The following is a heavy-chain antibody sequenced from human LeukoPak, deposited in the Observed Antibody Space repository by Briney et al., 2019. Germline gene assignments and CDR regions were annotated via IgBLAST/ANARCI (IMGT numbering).Heavy chain of an antibody. CDR2: ISSSSSYI. CDR1: GFTFSSYS. V-gene: IGHV3-21*04. CDR3: ARHREGLLWFGELPHPLDY. J-gene: IGHJ4*02. D-gene: IGHD3-10*01. Sequence: GGSLRLSCAASGFTFSSYSMNWVRQAPGKGLEWVSSISSSSSYIYYADSVKGRFTISRDNAKNSLYLQMNSLRAEDTAVYYCARHREGLLWFGELPHPLDYWGQGTLVTVSS.